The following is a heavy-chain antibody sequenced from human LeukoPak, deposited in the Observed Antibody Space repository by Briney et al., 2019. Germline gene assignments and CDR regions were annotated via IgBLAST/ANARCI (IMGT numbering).Heavy chain of an antibody. CDR1: GYTLTELY. CDR2: FDPEDGET. CDR3: ATASTKLELRGFDP. Sequence: ASVKVSCKVSGYTLTELYMHWVRQAPGKGLEWMGGFDPEDGETIYAQKFQGRVTMTEDTSTDTAYMELSSLRSEDTAVYYCATASTKLELRGFDPWGQGTLVTVSS. D-gene: IGHD1-7*01. V-gene: IGHV1-24*01. J-gene: IGHJ5*02.